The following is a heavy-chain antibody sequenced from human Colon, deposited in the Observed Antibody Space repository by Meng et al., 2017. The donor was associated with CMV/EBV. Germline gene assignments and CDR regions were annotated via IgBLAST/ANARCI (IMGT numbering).Heavy chain of an antibody. D-gene: IGHD6-6*01. J-gene: IGHJ4*02. CDR3: AKDQSSRIDY. Sequence: GESLKISCAASGFVFPNTGMHWVRQAPGRGLAWVAFISKDGNNKFYGDSVKGRFTISRDNSKNTVSLQMDTLRPEDTAVYYCAKDQSSRIDYWGQGTLVTVSS. V-gene: IGHV3-30*02. CDR2: ISKDGNNK. CDR1: GFVFPNTG.